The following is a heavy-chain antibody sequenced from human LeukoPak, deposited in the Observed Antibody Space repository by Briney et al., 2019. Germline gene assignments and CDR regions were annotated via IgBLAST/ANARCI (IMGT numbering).Heavy chain of an antibody. V-gene: IGHV4-59*12. CDR1: GGSISSYY. CDR2: IYYSGST. Sequence: SETLSLTCTVSGGSISSYYWSWIWQPPGKGLEWIGYIYYSGSTNYNPSLKSRVTISVDTSKNQFSLKLSSVTAADTAVYYCARDSGTTGEVKFDPWGQGTLVTVSS. CDR3: ARDSGTTGEVKFDP. D-gene: IGHD3-10*01. J-gene: IGHJ5*02.